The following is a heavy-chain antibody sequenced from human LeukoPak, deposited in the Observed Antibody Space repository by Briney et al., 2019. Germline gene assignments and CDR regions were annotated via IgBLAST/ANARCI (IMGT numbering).Heavy chain of an antibody. CDR2: IKQDGSEK. CDR1: GLTFSSYW. Sequence: GGSLRLSCAASGLTFSSYWMSWVRQAPGKGLEWMADIKQDGSEKYYVDSVKGRFTISRDNAKNSLYLQMNSLRAEDTAVYYCARLDYYGSGSYFDYWGQGTLVTVSS. CDR3: ARLDYYGSGSYFDY. J-gene: IGHJ4*02. V-gene: IGHV3-7*04. D-gene: IGHD3-10*01.